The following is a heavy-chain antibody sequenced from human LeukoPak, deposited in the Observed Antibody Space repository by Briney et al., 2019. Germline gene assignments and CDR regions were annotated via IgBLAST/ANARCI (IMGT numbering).Heavy chain of an antibody. CDR1: GFDLSTYD. Sequence: GGSLRLSCAASGFDLSTYDMHWVRQGTGKGLEWVSAMTHSGTTFYPDSVKGRFTISRDNSKNTLYLQMNSLRAEDTAVYYCAKAEVVSDAFDIWGQGTMVTVSS. V-gene: IGHV3-13*04. CDR3: AKAEVVSDAFDI. D-gene: IGHD2-15*01. J-gene: IGHJ3*02. CDR2: MTHSGTT.